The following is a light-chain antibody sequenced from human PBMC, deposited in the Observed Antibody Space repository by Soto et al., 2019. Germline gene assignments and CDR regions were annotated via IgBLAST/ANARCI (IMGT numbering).Light chain of an antibody. V-gene: IGKV1-33*01. CDR2: DAS. J-gene: IGKJ5*01. CDR3: QQYDNLPIT. CDR1: QDISNS. Sequence: DIQMTQSPSSLSASVGDRVTITCQASQDISNSLKWYQQKPGKAPKLLIYDASNLQTGVPSRFSGSGSGTDFTFTISSLQPEDIATYYCQQYDNLPITFGQGTRLEIK.